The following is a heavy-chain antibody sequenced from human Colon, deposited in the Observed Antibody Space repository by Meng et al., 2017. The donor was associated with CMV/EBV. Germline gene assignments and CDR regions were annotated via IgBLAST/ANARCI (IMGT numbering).Heavy chain of an antibody. J-gene: IGHJ4*02. D-gene: IGHD3-3*01. CDR1: GYTFSTFG. CDR2: ISPYSGQT. V-gene: IGHV1-18*01. CDR3: VRSLDDASGQFRDY. Sequence: ASVKVSCKASGYTFSTFGISWVRQAPGQGPEWMGWISPYSGQTESVQKFQGRVTLTTDTSTSTAYMDLRSLRSDDTAVYYCVRSLDDASGQFRDYWGQGTPVTVSS.